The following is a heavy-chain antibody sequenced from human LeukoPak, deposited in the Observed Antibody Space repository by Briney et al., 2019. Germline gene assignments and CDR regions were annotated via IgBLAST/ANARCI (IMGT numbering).Heavy chain of an antibody. J-gene: IGHJ4*02. Sequence: GECLRISCKGSGYSITSYWISWVRQLPGKGLEWMGRIDPSDSYTKYSPSFQGHVTISADKSISTAYLQWSSLKASDTAMYYCAVGYCSSTSCLTDWGQGTLVTVSS. CDR3: AVGYCSSTSCLTD. V-gene: IGHV5-10-1*01. CDR2: IDPSDSYT. D-gene: IGHD2-2*01. CDR1: GYSITSYW.